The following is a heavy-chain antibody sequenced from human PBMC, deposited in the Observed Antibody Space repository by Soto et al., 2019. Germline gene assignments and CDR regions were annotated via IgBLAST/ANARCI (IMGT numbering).Heavy chain of an antibody. V-gene: IGHV1-69*13. CDR2: IIPIFGTA. D-gene: IGHD3-3*01. CDR1: GGTFSSYA. CDR3: AAAPRVRDTIFGVVNYGPYYYYGMDV. J-gene: IGHJ6*02. Sequence: GASVKVSCKASGGTFSSYAISWVRQAPGQGLEWMGGIIPIFGTANYAQKFQGRVTITADESTSTAYMELSSLRSEDTAVYYCAAAPRVRDTIFGVVNYGPYYYYGMDVWGQGTTVTVSS.